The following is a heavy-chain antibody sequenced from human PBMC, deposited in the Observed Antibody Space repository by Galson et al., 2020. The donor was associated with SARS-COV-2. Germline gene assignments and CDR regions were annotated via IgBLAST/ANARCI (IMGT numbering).Heavy chain of an antibody. Sequence: GSLRLPCAASGFTYSSYAMGWVRPASGQGLGWVCDFSGSGGSTFYAKSVKGRFTSSRDNSKNTLFLQMSGLRAEDTAVYYCAKPKGGYDFRSGYPFDYWGQGTLVTVSS. CDR2: FSGSGGST. V-gene: IGHV3-23*01. CDR3: AKPKGGYDFRSGYPFDY. J-gene: IGHJ4*02. D-gene: IGHD3-3*01. CDR1: GFTYSSYA.